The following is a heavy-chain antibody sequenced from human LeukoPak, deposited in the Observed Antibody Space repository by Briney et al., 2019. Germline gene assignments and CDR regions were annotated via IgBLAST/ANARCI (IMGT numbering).Heavy chain of an antibody. D-gene: IGHD3-10*01. J-gene: IGHJ4*02. CDR1: GVSIGSNDW. CDR3: AGTNFFGSGPLY. CDR2: IHHSGST. Sequence: SGTLSLACTVSGVSIGSNDWWSWVRQAPGKGLEWIGEIHHSGSTVYNPSLQSRVTILLDKSRNQFSLNLNSVTAADTAVYYCAGTNFFGSGPLYWGQGTLVTVSS. V-gene: IGHV4-4*02.